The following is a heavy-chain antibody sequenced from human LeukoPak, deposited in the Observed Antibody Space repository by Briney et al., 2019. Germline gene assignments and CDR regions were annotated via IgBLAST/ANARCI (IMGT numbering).Heavy chain of an antibody. CDR2: FIPTFRTA. V-gene: IGHV1-69*05. CDR3: ARDYGDFPFDY. Sequence: PVKVSCKASGGSFSNYAHSWVRQAPGQGLEWMGGFIPTFRTANYAQKFQGRVTITTDESTSTAYMELSSLRSEDTAVYYCARDYGDFPFDYWGQGTLVTVSS. D-gene: IGHD4-17*01. J-gene: IGHJ4*02. CDR1: GGSFSNYA.